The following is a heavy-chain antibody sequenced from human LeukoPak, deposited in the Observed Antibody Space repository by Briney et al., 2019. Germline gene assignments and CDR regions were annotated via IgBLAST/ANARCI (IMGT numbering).Heavy chain of an antibody. CDR3: AKHSGSYFIYYIDS. J-gene: IGHJ4*02. D-gene: IGHD1-26*01. V-gene: IGHV3-23*01. CDR1: GFTFSRYG. CDR2: ISGSAYNS. Sequence: TGGSLRLSCAASGFTFSRYGLSWVRQAPGKGLEWVSTISGSAYNSYYADSVKGRFTISRDNSANTLYLQMDNLRAEDTALYYCAKHSGSYFIYYIDSWGQGTLVTVSS.